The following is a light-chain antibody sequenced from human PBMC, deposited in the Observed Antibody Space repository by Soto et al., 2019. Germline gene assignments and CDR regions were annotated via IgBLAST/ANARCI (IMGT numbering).Light chain of an antibody. CDR2: DTS. CDR1: TGAVTRGYF. V-gene: IGLV7-43*01. J-gene: IGLJ1*01. Sequence: QAVLTQEPSLTVSPGGTVTLTCSSSTGAVTRGYFPTWCQQRPGQGTRPLSYDTSKRRSWTPARFSGSLLGGRAALTLSGVQIEDQAEYYRLLSRDDVYVFGPGTKVTVL. CDR3: LLSRDDVYV.